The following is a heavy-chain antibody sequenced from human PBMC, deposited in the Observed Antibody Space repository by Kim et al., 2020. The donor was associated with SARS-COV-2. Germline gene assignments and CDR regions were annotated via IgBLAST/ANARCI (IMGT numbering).Heavy chain of an antibody. Sequence: SETLSLTCTVSGGSISSYYWSWIRQPPGKGLEWIGYIHYSGSTNYNPSLKSRVTISVDTSKNQFSLKLSSVTAADTAVYYCARFRSAYDSSGYEFDNGGQGTLVTVST. D-gene: IGHD3-22*01. J-gene: IGHJ4*02. CDR3: ARFRSAYDSSGYEFDN. V-gene: IGHV4-59*12. CDR1: GGSISSYY. CDR2: IHYSGST.